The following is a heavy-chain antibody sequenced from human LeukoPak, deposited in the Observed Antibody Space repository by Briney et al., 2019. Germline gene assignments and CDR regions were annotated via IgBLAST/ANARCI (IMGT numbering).Heavy chain of an antibody. J-gene: IGHJ4*02. D-gene: IGHD1-14*01. Sequence: GRSLRLSCAASGFTFSNYGMDWVRQAPGQGLEWVAVISNDGNNKNYADSVKGRFTISRDNSKNTLFLQMNSLRAEDTAGYYRAKAEGITGTSTPDYWGQGTLLTVSS. CDR3: AKAEGITGTSTPDY. V-gene: IGHV3-30*18. CDR2: ISNDGNNK. CDR1: GFTFSNYG.